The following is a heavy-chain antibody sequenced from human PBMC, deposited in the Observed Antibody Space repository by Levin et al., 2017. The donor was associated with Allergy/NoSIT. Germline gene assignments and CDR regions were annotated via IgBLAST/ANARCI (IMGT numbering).Heavy chain of an antibody. D-gene: IGHD6-13*01. V-gene: IGHV3-30*18. CDR3: AKDQQLERGGGGYDYYGMDV. J-gene: IGHJ6*02. CDR1: GFTFSSYG. Sequence: GESLKISCAASGFTFSSYGMHWVRQAPGKGLEWVAVISYDGSNKYYADSVKGRFTISRDNSKNTLYLQMNSLRAEDTAVYYCAKDQQLERGGGGYDYYGMDVWGQGTTVTVSS. CDR2: ISYDGSNK.